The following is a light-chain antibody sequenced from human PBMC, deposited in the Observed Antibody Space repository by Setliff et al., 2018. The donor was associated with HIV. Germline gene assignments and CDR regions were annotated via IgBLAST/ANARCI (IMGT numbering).Light chain of an antibody. CDR1: SSDVGSYNL. Sequence: QSVLTQPASVSGSPGQSITISCTGTSSDVGSYNLVSWYQQHPGKAPKLMIYEVTKRPSGVSNRFSGSRSGNTASLTISGLQAEDEADYYCSSYTSSSPPYVFGTGTKVTVL. J-gene: IGLJ1*01. CDR2: EVT. V-gene: IGLV2-14*02. CDR3: SSYTSSSPPYV.